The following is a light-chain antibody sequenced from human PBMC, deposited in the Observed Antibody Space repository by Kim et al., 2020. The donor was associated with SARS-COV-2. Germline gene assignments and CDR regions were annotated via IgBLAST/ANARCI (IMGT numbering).Light chain of an antibody. J-gene: IGKJ1*01. Sequence: SVGDAVTITWPGSQGISNYLAWYQQKPGKVPKLLIYAASALRSGVSSRFSGSGSGTDFTLTITSLQPEDVAVYYCQQCKGAPWTFGHGTKVDIK. CDR2: AAS. V-gene: IGKV1-27*01. CDR3: QQCKGAPWT. CDR1: QGISNY.